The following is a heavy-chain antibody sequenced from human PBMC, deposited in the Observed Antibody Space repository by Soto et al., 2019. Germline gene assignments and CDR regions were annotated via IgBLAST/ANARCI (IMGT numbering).Heavy chain of an antibody. CDR3: AKDYCSSTSCHYYYYYYGMDV. J-gene: IGHJ6*02. D-gene: IGHD2-2*01. CDR1: GFTFSSYG. Sequence: PVGSLRLSCAASGFTFSSYGMHWVRQAPGKGLEWVAVISYDGSNKYYADSVKDRFTISRDNSKDTLYLQMNSLRAEDTAVYYCAKDYCSSTSCHYYYYYYGMDVWGQGTTVTVSS. V-gene: IGHV3-30*18. CDR2: ISYDGSNK.